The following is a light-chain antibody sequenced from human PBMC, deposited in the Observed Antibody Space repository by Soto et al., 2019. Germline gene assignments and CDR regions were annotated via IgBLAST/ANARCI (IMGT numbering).Light chain of an antibody. CDR3: SSSTGSSTLV. J-gene: IGLJ2*01. Sequence: QSALTQPASVSGSPGQSITISCTGTSSDVGGYNYVSWYQHHPGKAPKLMVYDVSSRPSGVSNRFSGSKSGNTASLTISGLQAEDEADYYCSSSTGSSTLVFGGGTELTVL. CDR2: DVS. CDR1: SSDVGGYNY. V-gene: IGLV2-14*03.